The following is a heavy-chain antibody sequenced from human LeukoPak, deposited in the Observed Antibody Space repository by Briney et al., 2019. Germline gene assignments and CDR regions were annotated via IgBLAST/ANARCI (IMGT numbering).Heavy chain of an antibody. D-gene: IGHD6-13*01. V-gene: IGHV4-59*02. CDR1: VDSVRSYY. CDR2: INDRGST. Sequence: KTSETLSLTCTVSVDSVRSYYWSWIRQPPGQGLEWLGHINDRGSTNYNPSLQGRVTISIDTSKNQFSLKVNSVTAADTAVYYCVRDSRYGSGWFEDGLDFWGQGTMVTVSS. CDR3: VRDSRYGSGWFEDGLDF. J-gene: IGHJ3*01.